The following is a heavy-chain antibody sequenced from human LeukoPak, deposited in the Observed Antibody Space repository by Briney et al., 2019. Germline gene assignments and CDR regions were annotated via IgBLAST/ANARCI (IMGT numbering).Heavy chain of an antibody. CDR3: VKGGQNYDFWRFDY. CDR1: GFTFSSYA. V-gene: IGHV3-23*01. Sequence: GGSLRLSCAASGFTFSSYAMTWVRQAPGKGLEWVSAISDRRGDTYYADSVKGRFTISRDNSKSTLYLQMNSLGTDDTALYYCVKGGQNYDFWRFDYWGQGTLVTASS. J-gene: IGHJ4*02. D-gene: IGHD3-3*01. CDR2: ISDRRGDT.